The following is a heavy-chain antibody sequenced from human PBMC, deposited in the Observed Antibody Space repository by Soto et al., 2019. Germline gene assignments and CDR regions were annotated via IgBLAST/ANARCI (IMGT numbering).Heavy chain of an antibody. V-gene: IGHV3-9*01. CDR3: AKGGYNWNSYLHY. Sequence: EVQLVESGGGLVQPGRSLRLSCAASGFTFDDYAMHWVRQAPGKGLVWVSGISWNSGSIVYADSVKGRFTISRDNAKNSLYLQMSRLRAEDTALYYCAKGGYNWNSYLHYWGQGTLVTASS. CDR2: ISWNSGSI. J-gene: IGHJ4*02. D-gene: IGHD1-7*01. CDR1: GFTFDDYA.